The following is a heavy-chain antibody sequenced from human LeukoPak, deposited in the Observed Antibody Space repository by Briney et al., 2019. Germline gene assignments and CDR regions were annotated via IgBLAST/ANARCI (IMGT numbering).Heavy chain of an antibody. CDR1: GYTFTGYY. V-gene: IGHV1-2*02. Sequence: ASVKVSCKASGYTFTGYYIHWVRQAPGQGLEWMGWIKPNSGGTNYAQKFQGRVTMTRDTSISTAYMELSRLRSDDTAVYYCARDSRFLEWLLNSYYFDYWGQGTLVTVSS. D-gene: IGHD3-3*01. CDR3: ARDSRFLEWLLNSYYFDY. CDR2: IKPNSGGT. J-gene: IGHJ4*02.